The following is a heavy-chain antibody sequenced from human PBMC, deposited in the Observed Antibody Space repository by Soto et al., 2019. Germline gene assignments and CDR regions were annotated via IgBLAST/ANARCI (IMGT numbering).Heavy chain of an antibody. J-gene: IGHJ4*02. D-gene: IGHD6-13*01. CDR1: GYTFTSYG. CDR3: ARDIAPYSSSWYGLDY. V-gene: IGHV1-18*01. Sequence: QVQLVQSGAEVKKPGASVKVSCKASGYTFTSYGISWVRQAPGQGLEWMGWISAYNGNTNYAQKLQGRVTMTTDTSTSTAYMELRSLRSDDTSVYYCARDIAPYSSSWYGLDYWGQGTLVTVSS. CDR2: ISAYNGNT.